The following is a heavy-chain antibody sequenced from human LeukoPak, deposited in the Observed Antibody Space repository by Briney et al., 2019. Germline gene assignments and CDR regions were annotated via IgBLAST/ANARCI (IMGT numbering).Heavy chain of an antibody. CDR1: GYTFTSYG. V-gene: IGHV1-18*01. J-gene: IGHJ4*02. CDR2: ISAYNGNT. D-gene: IGHD3-10*01. Sequence: ASVKVSCKASGYTFTSYGISWVRQAPGQGLEWMGWISAYNGNTNYAQKVQGRVTMTTDTSTSTAYMELRSLRSDDTAVYYCARDPNYYGSGSSFFPFDYWGQGTLVTVSS. CDR3: ARDPNYYGSGSSFFPFDY.